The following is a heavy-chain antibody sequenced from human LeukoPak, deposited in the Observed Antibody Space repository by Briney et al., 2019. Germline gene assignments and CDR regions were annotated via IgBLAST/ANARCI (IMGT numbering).Heavy chain of an antibody. CDR2: IYYSGST. CDR1: GGSISSYY. Sequence: PSETLSLTCTVSGGSISSYYWSWIRQPPGKGLEWVGYIYYSGSTNYNPSLKSRVTISVDTSKNQFSLKLSSVTAADTAVYCCARDCSSTSCYAAFDYWGQGTLVTVSS. CDR3: ARDCSSTSCYAAFDY. J-gene: IGHJ4*02. D-gene: IGHD2-2*01. V-gene: IGHV4-59*01.